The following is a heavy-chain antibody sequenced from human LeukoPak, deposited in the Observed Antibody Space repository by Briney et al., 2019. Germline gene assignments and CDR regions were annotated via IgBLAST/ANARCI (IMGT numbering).Heavy chain of an antibody. CDR3: ARRPGN. D-gene: IGHD1-14*01. CDR2: IYSGGAI. J-gene: IGHJ4*02. CDR1: GFAVGSNY. V-gene: IGHV3-53*01. Sequence: GGSLRLSCVASGFAVGSNYMSWVRQAPGKGLEWVSLIYSGGAIRYADSVKGRFTISRDSSKNTLFLQMNDLTVEGTARYYCARRPGNWGQGILVTVSS.